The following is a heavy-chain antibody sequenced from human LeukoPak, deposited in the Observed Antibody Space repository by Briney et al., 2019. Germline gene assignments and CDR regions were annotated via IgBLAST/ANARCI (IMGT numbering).Heavy chain of an antibody. CDR2: ILGGAGST. V-gene: IGHV3-23*01. J-gene: IGHJ4*02. D-gene: IGHD2-2*01. CDR1: GFSFSSDG. Sequence: GGSLRLSCVASGFSFSSDGMSWVRQAPGRGLERVSGILGGAGSTYYADSVKGRFTISRDNSKNTLYLQMNSLRAEDTAVYYCAHGTVYQLDYWGQGTLVTVSS. CDR3: AHGTVYQLDY.